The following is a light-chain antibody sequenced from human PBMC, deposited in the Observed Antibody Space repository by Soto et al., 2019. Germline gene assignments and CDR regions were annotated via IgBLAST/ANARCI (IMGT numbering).Light chain of an antibody. Sequence: IQMTQSPSSLSASVGDRVTITCRASQAIRNDLGWYQQKPGKVPKLLIYSASTLQSGVPSRFSGSGSGTDFTITISSLQPEDFATYYCLQDYIYPYTFGQGTKLEIK. J-gene: IGKJ2*01. CDR1: QAIRND. V-gene: IGKV1-6*01. CDR2: SAS. CDR3: LQDYIYPYT.